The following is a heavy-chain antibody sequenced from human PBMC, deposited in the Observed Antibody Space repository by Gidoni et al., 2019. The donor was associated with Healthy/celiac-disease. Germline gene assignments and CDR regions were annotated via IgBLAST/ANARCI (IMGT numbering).Heavy chain of an antibody. CDR2: IDWDDDK. D-gene: IGHD4-17*01. J-gene: IGHJ2*01. V-gene: IGHV2-70*01. CDR1: GFSLSTSGMC. CDR3: ARIGPSYGDYWYFDL. Sequence: QVTLRESGPALVKPTQTLTLTCTFSGFSLSTSGMCVSWIRQPPGKALEWLALIDWDDDKYYSTSLKTRLTISKDTSKNQVVLTMTNMDPVDTATYYCARIGPSYGDYWYFDLWGRGTLVTVSS.